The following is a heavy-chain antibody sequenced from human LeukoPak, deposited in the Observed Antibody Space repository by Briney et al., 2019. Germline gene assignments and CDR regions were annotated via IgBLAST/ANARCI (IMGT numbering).Heavy chain of an antibody. CDR3: AREAYDFWSGSAF. J-gene: IGHJ4*02. Sequence: PGGSLRLSCAASGFSFSDYWVTWVRQAPGKGLEWVANINQDGSEKHYVDSVKGRFTISRDNAKNSLFLQMTSLRAEDTAVYYCAREAYDFWSGSAFWGQGTQVTVSS. CDR1: GFSFSDYW. V-gene: IGHV3-7*01. CDR2: INQDGSEK. D-gene: IGHD3-3*01.